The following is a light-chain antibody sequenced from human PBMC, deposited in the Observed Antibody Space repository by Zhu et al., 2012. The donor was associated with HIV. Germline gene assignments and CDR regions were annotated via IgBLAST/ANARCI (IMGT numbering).Light chain of an antibody. V-gene: IGKV3-20*01. CDR2: ATS. CDR1: QSVSSNY. J-gene: IGKJ1*01. Sequence: ENVLTQSPGTLSLSPGERATLSCRASQSVSSNYLAWYQHKPGQAPRILIYATSNRATGIPDRFNGSGSGTDFTLTISSLEPEDFAVYYCQQFGSSPWTFGQGTKVEVK. CDR3: QQFGSSPWT.